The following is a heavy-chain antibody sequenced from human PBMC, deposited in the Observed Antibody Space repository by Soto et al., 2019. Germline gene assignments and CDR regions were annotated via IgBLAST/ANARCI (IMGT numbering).Heavy chain of an antibody. CDR1: GFTFSSYA. Sequence: QVQLVESGGGVVQPGRSLRLSCAASGFTFSSYAMHWVRQAPGTGLEWVAVISYDGSNKYYADSVKGRFTISRDNSKNTLYLQMNSLRAEHTAVYYCTRDVGVYPLGYWGQGTLVTVSS. CDR2: ISYDGSNK. J-gene: IGHJ4*02. D-gene: IGHD1-26*01. V-gene: IGHV3-30-3*01. CDR3: TRDVGVYPLGY.